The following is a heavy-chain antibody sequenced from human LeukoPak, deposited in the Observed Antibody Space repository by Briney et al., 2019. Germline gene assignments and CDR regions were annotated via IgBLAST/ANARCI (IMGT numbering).Heavy chain of an antibody. Sequence: GGSLRLSCAASGFTFSRYWMHWLRQAPGKGLVWVSRISTDGSTTTYADSVKGRFTISRDNGKNTLYLQMNSLIAEDTAVYYCASYLTSIPSGMDVWGQGTTVAVSS. CDR2: ISTDGSTT. CDR1: GFTFSRYW. D-gene: IGHD2/OR15-2a*01. V-gene: IGHV3-74*01. J-gene: IGHJ6*02. CDR3: ASYLTSIPSGMDV.